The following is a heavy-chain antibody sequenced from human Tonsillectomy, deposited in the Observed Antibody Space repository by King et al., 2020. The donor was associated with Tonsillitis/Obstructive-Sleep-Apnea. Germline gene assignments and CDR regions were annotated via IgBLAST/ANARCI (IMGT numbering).Heavy chain of an antibody. Sequence: VQLVESGGGVVRPGRSLRLSCVASGFTFSDYGMHWVRQAPGKGLEWVAGISYRGPNKYFADSVRGRFTISRDNSKNTLYLQMDSLRAEDTAVYYCARDRRYYDSSGYLWFDPWGQGTLVTVSS. D-gene: IGHD3-22*01. CDR3: ARDRRYYDSSGYLWFDP. V-gene: IGHV3-30*03. CDR2: ISYRGPNK. J-gene: IGHJ5*02. CDR1: GFTFSDYG.